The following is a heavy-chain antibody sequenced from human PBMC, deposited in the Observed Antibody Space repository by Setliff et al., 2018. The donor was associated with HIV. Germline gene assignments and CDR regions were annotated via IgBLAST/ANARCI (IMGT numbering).Heavy chain of an antibody. J-gene: IGHJ5*02. V-gene: IGHV4-34*11. Sequence: SETLSLTCAVYGGSFSGYYWSWIRQPPGKGLEWIGTIYYSGSTYYKPSLKSRGTISVDPSKNQFYLKLNSVTAADSAVYYCTLTSRLDGYFDPWGQGTLVTVSS. D-gene: IGHD5-12*01. CDR1: GGSFSGYY. CDR2: IYYSGST. CDR3: TLTSRLDGYFDP.